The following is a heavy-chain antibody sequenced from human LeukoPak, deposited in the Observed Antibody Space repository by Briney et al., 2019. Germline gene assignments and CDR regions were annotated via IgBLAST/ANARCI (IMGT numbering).Heavy chain of an antibody. D-gene: IGHD3-22*01. CDR3: ARVRYDSSGYRAFDI. V-gene: IGHV4-61*02. J-gene: IGHJ3*02. CDR2: IYTSGST. Sequence: SETLSLTCTVSGDSISSGTYYWSWIRQPAGKGLERIGLIYTSGSTNYNPSLKSRVTISVDTSKNQFSLKLSSVTAADTAVYYCARVRYDSSGYRAFDIWGQGTMVTVSS. CDR1: GDSISSGTYY.